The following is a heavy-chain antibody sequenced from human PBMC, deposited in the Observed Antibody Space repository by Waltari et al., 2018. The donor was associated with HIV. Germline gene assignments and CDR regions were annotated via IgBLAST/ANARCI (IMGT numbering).Heavy chain of an antibody. CDR1: GYTLTELS. CDR2: FDPEDDET. V-gene: IGHV1-24*01. CDR3: ATGGGTTSIQLYDLDV. Sequence: QVQLIQSGAEVKKPGASVKVSCKVFGYTLTELSMHWVRQAPGKGLEWMGSFDPEDDETIYAQKFQGGVTMTEDTSTDSAYMELSSLTSEDTAVYYCATGGGTTSIQLYDLDVWGQGTTVTVSS. D-gene: IGHD1-26*01. J-gene: IGHJ6*02.